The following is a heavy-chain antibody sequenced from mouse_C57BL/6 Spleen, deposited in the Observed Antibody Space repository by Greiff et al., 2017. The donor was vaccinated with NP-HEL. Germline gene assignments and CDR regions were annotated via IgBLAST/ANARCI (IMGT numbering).Heavy chain of an antibody. CDR1: GYAFSSSW. J-gene: IGHJ2*01. CDR3: AKIYYYGSGDY. V-gene: IGHV1-82*01. Sequence: VQLQQSGPELVKPGASVKISCKASGYAFSSSWMNWVKQRPGKGLEWIGRIYPGDGDTNYNGKFKGKATLTADKSSSTAYMQLSSLTSEDSAVYFCAKIYYYGSGDYWGQGTTLTVSS. CDR2: IYPGDGDT. D-gene: IGHD1-1*01.